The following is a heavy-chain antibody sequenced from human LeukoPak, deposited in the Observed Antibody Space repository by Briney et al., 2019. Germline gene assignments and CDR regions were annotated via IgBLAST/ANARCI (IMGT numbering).Heavy chain of an antibody. V-gene: IGHV1-69*01. D-gene: IGHD2-15*01. J-gene: IGHJ4*02. CDR3: ARSQTYCSGGSCYSEQSFDY. CDR2: IIPIFGTA. CDR1: GGTFSSYA. Sequence: GSSVKVSCKASGGTFSSYAISWVRQAPGQGLEWMGGIIPIFGTANYAQKFQGRVTITADESTSTAYMELSSLRSEDTAVYYYARSQTYCSGGSCYSEQSFDYWGQGTLVTVSS.